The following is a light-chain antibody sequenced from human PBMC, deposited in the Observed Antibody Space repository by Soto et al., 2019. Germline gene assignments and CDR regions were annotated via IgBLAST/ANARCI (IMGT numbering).Light chain of an antibody. CDR2: HAS. CDR3: PQYDILLT. J-gene: IGKJ4*01. V-gene: IGKV1-33*01. Sequence: DIQMTQSPASLSASVGDRVTSTCQASQDITNFLNWYQHKPGKAPKLLIYHASNLEAGVPSRFSGSGSGTDFTFTISNLQPEECATYYCPQYDILLTFGGGNKVEIK. CDR1: QDITNF.